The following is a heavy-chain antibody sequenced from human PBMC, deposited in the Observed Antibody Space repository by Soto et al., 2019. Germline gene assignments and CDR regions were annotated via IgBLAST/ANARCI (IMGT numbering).Heavy chain of an antibody. CDR1: GFTFNNYA. J-gene: IGHJ6*02. Sequence: GGSLRLSCAASGFTFNNYAMSWVRQAPGTGLEWVSSISGSGGSRYNADSVKGRFTISRDHSKNTVSLQMNSMRAEDTAVYYCAKGVSENGWWFYGMDVWGQGTTVTVSS. CDR3: AKGVSENGWWFYGMDV. CDR2: ISGSGGSR. V-gene: IGHV3-23*01. D-gene: IGHD2-15*01.